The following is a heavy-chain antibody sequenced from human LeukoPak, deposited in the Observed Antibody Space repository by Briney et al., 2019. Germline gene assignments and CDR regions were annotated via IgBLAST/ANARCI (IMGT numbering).Heavy chain of an antibody. Sequence: LRLSCAASGFTFDDYAMHWVRQAPGKGLEWVSGISWNSGSIGYADSVKGRFTISRDNAKNSLYLQMNSLRAEDTALYYCAKGPGYYYGWTSGAKGPRSPSP. CDR1: GFTFDDYA. CDR2: ISWNSGSI. J-gene: IGHJ6*02. CDR3: AKGPGYYYGWTS. V-gene: IGHV3-9*01.